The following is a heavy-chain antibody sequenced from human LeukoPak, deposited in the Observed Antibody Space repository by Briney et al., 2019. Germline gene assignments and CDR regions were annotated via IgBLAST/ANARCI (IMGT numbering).Heavy chain of an antibody. CDR1: GYSFTSYW. V-gene: IGHV5-51*01. Sequence: GESLKISCKGSGYSFTSYWIGWVRQMPGKGLEWMGIIYSGDSDTRYSPSFQGQVTISADKSISTAYLQWSSLKASDTAMYYCARHVYSSSWYVSNWFDPWGQGTLVTVSS. D-gene: IGHD6-13*01. CDR2: IYSGDSDT. CDR3: ARHVYSSSWYVSNWFDP. J-gene: IGHJ5*02.